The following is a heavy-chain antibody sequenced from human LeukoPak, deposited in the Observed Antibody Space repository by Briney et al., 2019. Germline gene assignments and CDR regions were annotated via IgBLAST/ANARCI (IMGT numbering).Heavy chain of an antibody. CDR1: GFTFSDYY. CDR2: ISSGGSTK. J-gene: IGHJ4*02. D-gene: IGHD1-26*01. V-gene: IGHV3-11*01. CDR3: ARDRVGDWEYFDY. Sequence: PGGSLRLSCAASGFTFSDYYMSWIRQAPGKGLEWVSYISSGGSTKYYADSVKGRFTTSRDNAKNSLYLQMNSLRAEDTAVYYCARDRVGDWEYFDYWGQRTLVTVSS.